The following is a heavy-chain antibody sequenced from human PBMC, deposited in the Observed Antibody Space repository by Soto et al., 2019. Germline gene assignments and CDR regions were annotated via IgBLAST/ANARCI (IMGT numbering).Heavy chain of an antibody. CDR3: ARRLITMVRGVPFMDP. V-gene: IGHV4-30-2*01. Sequence: TLSLTCAVSGGSISSGGYSWSWIRQPPGKGLEWIGYINHSGSTNYNPSLKSRVTISVDTSKNQFSLKLSSVTAADTAVYYCARRLITMVRGVPFMDPRGQGTLVPVSS. CDR1: GGSISSGGYS. D-gene: IGHD3-10*01. J-gene: IGHJ5*02. CDR2: INHSGST.